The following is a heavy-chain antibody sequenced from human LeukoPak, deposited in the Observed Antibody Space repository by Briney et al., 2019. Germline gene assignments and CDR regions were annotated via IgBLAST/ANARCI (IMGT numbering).Heavy chain of an antibody. CDR2: IYYSGST. D-gene: IGHD1-26*01. CDR1: GGSISSYY. Sequence: ETLSLTCPVSGGSISSYYWSWIRQPPGKGLEWIGYIYYSGSTSYNPSLKSRVTISVDTSKNQFSLKLSSVTAADTAVYYCARRLLGASRDNWFDPWGQGTLVTVSS. V-gene: IGHV4-59*01. CDR3: ARRLLGASRDNWFDP. J-gene: IGHJ5*02.